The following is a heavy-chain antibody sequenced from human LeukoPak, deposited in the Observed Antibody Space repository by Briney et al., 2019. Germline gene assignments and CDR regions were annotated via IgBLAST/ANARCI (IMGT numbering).Heavy chain of an antibody. CDR2: IYYSGSS. Sequence: SETLSLTCTVSGGSISTSNYYWGWIRQPPGKGLEWIGNIYYSGSSYYNPSLKSRVTISVDTSKNQFSLKLSSVTAADTAVYYCARRSETYYAGGVDYWGQGTLVTVSS. D-gene: IGHD1-26*01. J-gene: IGHJ4*02. V-gene: IGHV4-39*01. CDR1: GGSISTSNYY. CDR3: ARRSETYYAGGVDY.